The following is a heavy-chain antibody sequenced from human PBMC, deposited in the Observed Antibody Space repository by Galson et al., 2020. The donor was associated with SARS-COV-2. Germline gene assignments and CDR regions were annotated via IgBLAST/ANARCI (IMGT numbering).Heavy chain of an antibody. Sequence: SETLSLTCGVSGVSVRSSTWWSWVRQSPGKGLEWIGDMYHTGGTTYNPSLKSRVTTSVDTSKNQLSLRLTSVTAADTATYYCAKATSQERATIGGYYYYAMDVWGQGTTVIVSS. CDR2: MYHTGGT. J-gene: IGHJ6*02. CDR1: GVSVRSSTW. V-gene: IGHV4-4*02. CDR3: AKATSQERATIGGYYYYAMDV.